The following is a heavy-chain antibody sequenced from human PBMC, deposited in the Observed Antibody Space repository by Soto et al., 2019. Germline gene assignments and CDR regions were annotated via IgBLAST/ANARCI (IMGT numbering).Heavy chain of an antibody. CDR3: ARDGLYSSGWYDY. CDR1: GFTFSSYS. CDR2: ISSSSSYI. Sequence: EVQLVESGGGLVKPGGSLRLSCAASGFTFSSYSMNWVRQAPRKGLEWVSSISSSSSYIYYTDSVKGRFTISRDNAKNSLYLQMNSLRAEDTAVYYCARDGLYSSGWYDYWGQGTLVTVSS. V-gene: IGHV3-21*01. J-gene: IGHJ4*02. D-gene: IGHD6-19*01.